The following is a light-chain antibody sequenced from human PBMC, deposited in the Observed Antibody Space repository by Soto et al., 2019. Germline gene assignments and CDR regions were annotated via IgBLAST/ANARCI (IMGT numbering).Light chain of an antibody. CDR1: SSDVGSYNL. Sequence: QSVLTQPASVSGSPGQSSTIFCTGTSSDVGSYNLVSWFQQHPGKAPNLFIYEVNRRPSGVSDRLSGSKSANTASLTISGLQAEDEADYYCFSYAGAGTFVFGTGTKV. CDR2: EVN. V-gene: IGLV2-23*02. CDR3: FSYAGAGTFV. J-gene: IGLJ1*01.